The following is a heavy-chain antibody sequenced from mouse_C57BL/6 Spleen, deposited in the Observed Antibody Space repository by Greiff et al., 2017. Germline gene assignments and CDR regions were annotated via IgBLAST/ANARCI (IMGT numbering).Heavy chain of an antibody. CDR2: INPNNGGT. V-gene: IGHV1-26*01. D-gene: IGHD3-2*02. Sequence: EVQLQQSGPELVKPGASVKISCKASGYTFTDYYMNWVKQSHGKSLEWIGDINPNNGGTSYNQKFKGKATLTVDKSSSTAYMELRSLTSEDSAVYYCARISSGPYFDYWGQGTTLTVSS. CDR3: ARISSGPYFDY. J-gene: IGHJ2*01. CDR1: GYTFTDYY.